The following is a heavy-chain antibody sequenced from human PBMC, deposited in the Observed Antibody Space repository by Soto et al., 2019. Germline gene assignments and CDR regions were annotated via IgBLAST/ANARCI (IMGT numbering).Heavy chain of an antibody. CDR3: AREDRNYYDTSGYYH. CDR2: IHHSGST. V-gene: IGHV4-31*03. Sequence: SETLSLTCTVSGGSISSGGYYWSWIRQHPGKGLEWIGYIHHSGSTYYNPSLKSRLTMSIDTSKSQFSLKLSSVTAADSAVYYCAREDRNYYDTSGYYHWGQGTLVTVSS. CDR1: GGSISSGGYY. J-gene: IGHJ5*02. D-gene: IGHD3-22*01.